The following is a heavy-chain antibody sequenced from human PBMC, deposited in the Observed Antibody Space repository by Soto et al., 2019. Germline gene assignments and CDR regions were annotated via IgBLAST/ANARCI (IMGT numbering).Heavy chain of an antibody. V-gene: IGHV5-51*01. CDR2: IYPGDSDT. CDR1: GYSFSSYW. CDR3: ARPRGLGGNDAFDI. D-gene: IGHD3-10*01. J-gene: IGHJ3*02. Sequence: PGASLKISCQGFGYSFSSYWIGWVRQMPGKGLEWMGLIYPGDSDTRYSPSFQGQVTISADKSINTAYLQWSSLEASDTAMYYCARPRGLGGNDAFDIWGPGTMVTVSS.